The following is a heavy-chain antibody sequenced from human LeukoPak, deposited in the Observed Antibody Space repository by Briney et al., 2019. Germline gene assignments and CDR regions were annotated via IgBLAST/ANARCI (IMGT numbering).Heavy chain of an antibody. J-gene: IGHJ4*02. CDR1: GYTFTRYG. CDR2: ISAYNGNT. D-gene: IGHD3-22*01. CDR3: ARVGDRGHYYDSSGPRKLFDY. Sequence: GASVKVSCKPSGYTFTRYGISWGRQAPEQRLEWMGWISAYNGNTNYAQKFQGRGTMTRDTSIRTAYMQLSRLRSDDTAVYYCARVGDRGHYYDSSGPRKLFDYWGQGTLVTVSS. V-gene: IGHV1-18*01.